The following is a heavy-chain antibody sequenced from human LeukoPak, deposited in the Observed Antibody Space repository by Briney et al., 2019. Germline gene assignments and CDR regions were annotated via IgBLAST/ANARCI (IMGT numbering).Heavy chain of an antibody. CDR3: ARIEPLTVAFDY. Sequence: GGSLRLSCAASGFTVSSNYMNWVRQAPGKGLEWVSVINSGGSTYSADSVKGRFTISRDNSKNTLYLQMNSLRAEDTAVYYCARIEPLTVAFDYWGQGTLVTVSS. CDR1: GFTVSSNY. J-gene: IGHJ4*02. V-gene: IGHV3-66*01. D-gene: IGHD6-19*01. CDR2: INSGGST.